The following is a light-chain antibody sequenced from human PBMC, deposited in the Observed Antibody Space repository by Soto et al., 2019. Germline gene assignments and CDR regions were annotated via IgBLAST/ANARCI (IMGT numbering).Light chain of an antibody. J-gene: IGLJ2*01. V-gene: IGLV2-8*01. CDR1: SSDVGAYNH. Sequence: QSVLTQPPSASGSPGQSVTISCTGTSSDVGAYNHVCWYQQHPGKAPKLIIYDVTRRPSGVPDRFYGSKSGSTASLTVSGLQAEDEADYYCTSYAGSDNVVFGGGTKLT. CDR2: DVT. CDR3: TSYAGSDNVV.